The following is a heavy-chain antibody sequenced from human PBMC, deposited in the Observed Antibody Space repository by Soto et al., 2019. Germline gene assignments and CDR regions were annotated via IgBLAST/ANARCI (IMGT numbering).Heavy chain of an antibody. CDR1: GYSFAGYW. J-gene: IGHJ4*02. D-gene: IGHD5-18*01. Sequence: GESPKISCKGSGYSFAGYWITRVRQQPGQGLERMGRIDPSVYQTYYSQCPRGHHTISETTTISALLLLWSSLMASDALMYYCGRQIYHPDTGFIFQFYFDSWGQRTPVTVSS. V-gene: IGHV5-10-1*01. CDR3: GRQIYHPDTGFIFQFYFDS. CDR2: IDPSVYQT.